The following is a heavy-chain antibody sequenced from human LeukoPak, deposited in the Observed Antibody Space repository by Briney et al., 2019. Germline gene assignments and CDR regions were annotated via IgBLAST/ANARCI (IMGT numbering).Heavy chain of an antibody. CDR2: INHNGNVN. CDR1: GFTFSSYW. V-gene: IGHV3-7*01. J-gene: IGHJ1*01. Sequence: GGSLRLSCAASGFTFSSYWMNWARQAPGKGLEWVASINHNGNVNYYVDSVKGRFTISRDNAKNSLYLQMSNLRAEDMAVYYCARGYCGGDCYGDWGQGTLVTVSS. CDR3: ARGYCGGDCYGD. D-gene: IGHD2-21*02.